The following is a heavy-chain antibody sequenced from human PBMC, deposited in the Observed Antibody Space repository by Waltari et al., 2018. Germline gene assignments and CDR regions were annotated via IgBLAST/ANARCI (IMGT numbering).Heavy chain of an antibody. V-gene: IGHV4-61*02. CDR1: GGSISSGSYY. CDR2: IYTSGST. D-gene: IGHD2-15*01. CDR3: AREAAYCSGGSCYLEGFDY. J-gene: IGHJ4*02. Sequence: QVQLQESGPGLVKPSQTLSLTCTVPGGSISSGSYYWRWIRQPAGKGLEWIGRIYTSGSTNYNPSLKSRVTISVDTSKNQFSLKLSSVTAADTAVYYCAREAAYCSGGSCYLEGFDYWGQGTLVTVSS.